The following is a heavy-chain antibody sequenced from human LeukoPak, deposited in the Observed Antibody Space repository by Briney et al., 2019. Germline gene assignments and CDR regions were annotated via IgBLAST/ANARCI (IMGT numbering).Heavy chain of an antibody. D-gene: IGHD4-17*01. J-gene: IGHJ4*02. V-gene: IGHV3-64D*06. CDR1: GFTFSTYA. Sequence: GGSLTLSCSASGFTFSTYAMHWVRQAPGKGLEYVSAISTNGGTTYYAKSSRGRFAISRDNSKNTLYLQMSSLRADDTAVYYCVKGPGPTVNYYFDFWGQGTLVTVSS. CDR3: VKGPGPTVNYYFDF. CDR2: ISTNGGTT.